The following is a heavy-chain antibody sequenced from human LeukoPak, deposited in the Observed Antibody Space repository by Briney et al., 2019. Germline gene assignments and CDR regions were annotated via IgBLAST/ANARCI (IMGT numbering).Heavy chain of an antibody. CDR2: ISYDGSNK. CDR1: GFTFSSYA. V-gene: IGHV3-30-3*01. D-gene: IGHD4-23*01. Sequence: PGGSLRLSCAASGFTFSSYAMYWVRQAPGKGLGWVAVISYDGSNKYYADSVKGRFTISRDNSKNTLYLQMNSLRAEDTAVYYCARSSPSFDDYGGPLDYWGQGTLVTVSS. J-gene: IGHJ4*02. CDR3: ARSSPSFDDYGGPLDY.